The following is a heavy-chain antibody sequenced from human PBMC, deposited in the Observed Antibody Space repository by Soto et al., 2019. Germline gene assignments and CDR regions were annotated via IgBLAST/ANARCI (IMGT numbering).Heavy chain of an antibody. Sequence: GGSLRLSCAASGFTFSDYYMSWIRQAPGKGLEWVSYISSSSSYTNYADSVKGRFTISRDNAKNSLYLQMNSLRAEDTAVYYCARGSHQQLAVNWFDPWGQGTLVTVSS. CDR2: ISSSSSYT. CDR1: GFTFSDYY. CDR3: ARGSHQQLAVNWFDP. D-gene: IGHD6-6*01. V-gene: IGHV3-11*06. J-gene: IGHJ5*02.